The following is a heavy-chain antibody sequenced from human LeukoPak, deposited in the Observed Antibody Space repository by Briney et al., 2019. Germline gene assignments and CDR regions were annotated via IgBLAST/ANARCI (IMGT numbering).Heavy chain of an antibody. J-gene: IGHJ4*02. CDR3: ARGGRHDYDGRPPDY. CDR2: IGGDGSNT. CDR1: GFTFRTYW. D-gene: IGHD4-23*01. Sequence: HPGGSLRLSCGASGFTFRTYWMHWVRQAPGKGLVWVSRIGGDGSNTNFADSVRGRFAISRDNAKNTLYLQMNSLRAEDTAVYYCARGGRHDYDGRPPDYWGQGTLVTVSS. V-gene: IGHV3-74*01.